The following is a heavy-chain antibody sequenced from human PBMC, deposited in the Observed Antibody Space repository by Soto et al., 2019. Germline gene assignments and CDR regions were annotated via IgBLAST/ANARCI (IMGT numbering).Heavy chain of an antibody. CDR2: TSHDGVT. J-gene: IGHJ4*02. Sequence: SETLSLTCAVSSGSIYNVYWWSWVRQSPGKGLEWIGETSHDGVTNYNPSLKSRVIISVDASKKQFSLKLTSVTAADTAVYYCARGNVAAAVVYWGQGTQVTVSS. CDR3: ARGNVAAAVVY. V-gene: IGHV4-4*02. CDR1: SGSIYNVYW. D-gene: IGHD6-25*01.